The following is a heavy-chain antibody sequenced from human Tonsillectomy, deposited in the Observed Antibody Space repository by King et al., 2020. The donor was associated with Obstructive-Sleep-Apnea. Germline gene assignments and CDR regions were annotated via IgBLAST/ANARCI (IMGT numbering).Heavy chain of an antibody. CDR1: GASIRSGDYF. CDR2: IYSSGST. Sequence: VQLQESGPGLVKPSQTLSLTCTVSGASIRSGDYFWSWIRQPPGKGLEWIGYIYSSGSTYYNPSLKSRVTISVDTSKNQFSLNLSSVTAADTAVYYCLRDLPQDDGEYRGWFDPWGQGTLVTVSS. V-gene: IGHV4-30-4*01. CDR3: LRDLPQDDGEYRGWFDP. D-gene: IGHD4-17*01. J-gene: IGHJ5*02.